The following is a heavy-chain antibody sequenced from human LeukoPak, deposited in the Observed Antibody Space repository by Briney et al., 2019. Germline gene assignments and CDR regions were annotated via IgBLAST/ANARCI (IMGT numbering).Heavy chain of an antibody. CDR2: ISSSSTYI. V-gene: IGHV3-21*01. J-gene: IGHJ4*02. D-gene: IGHD1-7*01. CDR3: ARDELLDY. Sequence: GGSLRLSCAASGFTFSSYYMNWVRQAPGKGLEWVSSISSSSTYIYYADSVKGRFTISRGNAKNSLYLQMNSLRAEDTAVYYCARDELLDYWGQGTLVTVSS. CDR1: GFTFSSYY.